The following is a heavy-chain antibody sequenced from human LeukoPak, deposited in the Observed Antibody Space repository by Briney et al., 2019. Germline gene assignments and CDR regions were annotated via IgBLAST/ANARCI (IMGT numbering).Heavy chain of an antibody. CDR1: GGSISSYY. CDR2: IYYSGST. D-gene: IGHD2-15*01. Sequence: PSETLSLTCTVSGGSISSYYWSWIRQPPGKGLEWIGYIYYSGSTNYNPSLKSRVTISVDTSKNQFSLKLSSVTAADTAVYYCARVLRGDYYYYYYMDVWGKGTTVTVSS. V-gene: IGHV4-59*01. CDR3: ARVLRGDYYYYYYMDV. J-gene: IGHJ6*03.